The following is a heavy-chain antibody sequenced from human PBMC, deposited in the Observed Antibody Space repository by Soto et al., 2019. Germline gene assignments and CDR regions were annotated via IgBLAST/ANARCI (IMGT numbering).Heavy chain of an antibody. V-gene: IGHV4-39*02. CDR2: IYYSGST. D-gene: IGHD3-22*01. CDR3: ARESPYDSSGDAFDI. Sequence: PSETLSLTCTVSGGSISSSSYYWGWIRQPPGKGLEWIGSIYYSGSTYYNPSLKSRVTISVDTSKNQFSLKLSSVTAADTAVYYCARESPYDSSGDAFDIWGQGTMVTVSS. J-gene: IGHJ3*02. CDR1: GGSISSSSYY.